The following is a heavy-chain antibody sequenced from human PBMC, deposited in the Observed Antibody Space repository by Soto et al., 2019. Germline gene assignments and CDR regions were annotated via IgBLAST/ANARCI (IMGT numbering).Heavy chain of an antibody. CDR1: GYIFTTYW. Sequence: GESLKISCQGSGYIFTTYWIGWVRQMPGKGLEWMGIIYPTDSDTRYSPSFQGQVTISADKSITTAYLQWSSLRASDTAVYYCARSGYSSHGMDVWGQGTTVPVSS. J-gene: IGHJ6*02. V-gene: IGHV5-51*01. CDR3: ARSGYSSHGMDV. D-gene: IGHD5-12*01. CDR2: IYPTDSDT.